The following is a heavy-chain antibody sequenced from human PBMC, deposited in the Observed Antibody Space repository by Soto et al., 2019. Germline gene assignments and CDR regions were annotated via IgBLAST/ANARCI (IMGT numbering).Heavy chain of an antibody. V-gene: IGHV1-18*01. D-gene: IGHD5-12*01. CDR1: GYTFTRSG. CDR2: ISTYNGDT. J-gene: IGHJ6*02. CDR3: AREGVAPYYYYGMDV. Sequence: ASVKVSCKASGYTFTRSGISWVRQAPGQGLEWMGWISTYNGDTNYAQTFQGRVTMTTDTSTSTVHMEVRSLRSDDTAVYYCAREGVAPYYYYGMDVWGRGTPVTVSS.